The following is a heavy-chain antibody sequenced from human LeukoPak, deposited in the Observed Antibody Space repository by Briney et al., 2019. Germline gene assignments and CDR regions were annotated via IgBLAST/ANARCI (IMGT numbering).Heavy chain of an antibody. J-gene: IGHJ3*02. V-gene: IGHV4-30-4*01. D-gene: IGHD3-22*01. CDR3: ASFLPTYYYDSSGSDAFDI. CDR2: IYYSGST. CDR1: GGSISSGDYY. Sequence: PSQTLSLTCTVSGGSISSGDYYWSWIRQPPGKGLEWIGYIYYSGSTYYNPSLKSRVTISVDTSKNQFSLKLSSVTAADTAVYYCASFLPTYYYDSSGSDAFDIWGQGTMVTVSS.